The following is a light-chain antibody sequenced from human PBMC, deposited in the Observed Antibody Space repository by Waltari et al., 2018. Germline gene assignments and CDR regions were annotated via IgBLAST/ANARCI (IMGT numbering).Light chain of an antibody. Sequence: DIVMTQPPLSLPITPGEPASISCRSSQSLLHSNGNTYLHWYLQKPGQSPQLLIYGGSNRASGVPDRFSGSGSGTDFSLKISKVEAEDVGVYYCVQAIAFPLYSFGQGTKVEIK. CDR1: QSLLHSNGNTY. V-gene: IGKV2-40*01. J-gene: IGKJ2*03. CDR2: GGS. CDR3: VQAIAFPLYS.